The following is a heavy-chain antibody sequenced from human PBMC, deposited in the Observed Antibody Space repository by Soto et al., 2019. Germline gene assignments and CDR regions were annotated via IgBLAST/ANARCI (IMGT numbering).Heavy chain of an antibody. CDR1: GFTFDDYA. CDR3: AKDRYSSSYDAFDI. V-gene: IGHV3-9*01. CDR2: ISWNSGSI. D-gene: IGHD6-6*01. Sequence: DVQLVESGGGLVQPGRSLRLSCAASGFTFDDYAMHWVRQAPGKGLEWVSGISWNSGSIGYADSVKGRFTISRDNAKNSLYLQMNSLRAEDTALYYCAKDRYSSSYDAFDIWGQGTMVTVSS. J-gene: IGHJ3*02.